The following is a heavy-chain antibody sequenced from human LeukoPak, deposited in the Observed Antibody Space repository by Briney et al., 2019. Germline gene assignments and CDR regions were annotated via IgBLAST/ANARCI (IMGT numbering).Heavy chain of an antibody. Sequence: GGSLRLSCAASGFTFSSYSMNWVRQAPGKGLEWVSYISSSSSTIYYADSVKGRFTISRDNAKNSLYLQMNSLRAEDTAVYYCARDMYGYYYYMDVWGKGTTVTVSS. D-gene: IGHD2-8*01. V-gene: IGHV3-48*01. CDR2: ISSSSSTI. CDR1: GFTFSSYS. CDR3: ARDMYGYYYYMDV. J-gene: IGHJ6*03.